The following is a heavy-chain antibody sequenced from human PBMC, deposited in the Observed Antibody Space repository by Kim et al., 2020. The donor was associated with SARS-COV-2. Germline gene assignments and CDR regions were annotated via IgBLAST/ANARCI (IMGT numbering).Heavy chain of an antibody. CDR3: AKDQRGWGIAVAGIQLHY. D-gene: IGHD6-19*01. Sequence: GGSLRLSCAASGFTFSSYAMSWVRQTPGKGLEWVSAISGSGGSTYYADSVKGRFTISRDNSKNTLYLQMNSLRAEDTAVYFCAKDQRGWGIAVAGIQLHYWGQGTLVTVSS. CDR1: GFTFSSYA. J-gene: IGHJ4*02. CDR2: ISGSGGST. V-gene: IGHV3-23*01.